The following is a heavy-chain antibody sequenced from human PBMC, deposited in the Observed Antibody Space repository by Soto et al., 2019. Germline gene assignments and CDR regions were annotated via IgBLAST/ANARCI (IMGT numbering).Heavy chain of an antibody. CDR1: GYTFNANY. CDR3: ASGLGTTDAFDI. D-gene: IGHD1-7*01. V-gene: IGHV1-2*04. Sequence: ASVKVSCKGAGYTFNANYLHWVRQAPGQGLEWMGWINPSGGTSYAEKFQGWVTMTRDRTISTAYMELSRLTSADTGTYYCASGLGTTDAFDIWGQGTMVTVSS. CDR2: INPSGGT. J-gene: IGHJ3*02.